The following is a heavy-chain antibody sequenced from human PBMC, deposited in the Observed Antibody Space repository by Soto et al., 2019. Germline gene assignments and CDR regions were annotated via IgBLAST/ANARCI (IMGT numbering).Heavy chain of an antibody. CDR1: GFTFTRYS. J-gene: IGHJ4*02. CDR2: ISSTTNYI. V-gene: IGHV3-21*06. Sequence: GGSLRLSCAASGFTFTRYSMTWVRQAPGKGVEWVSSISSTTNYIYYGDSMKGRFTISRDNAKNSLYLEMNSLRAEDTAVYYCARESEDLTSNFDYWGQGTLITVSS. CDR3: ARESEDLTSNFDY.